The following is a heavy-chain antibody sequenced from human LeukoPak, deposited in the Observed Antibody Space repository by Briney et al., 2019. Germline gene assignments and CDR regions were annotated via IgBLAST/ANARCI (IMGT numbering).Heavy chain of an antibody. CDR2: ITSSSDYI. Sequence: GGCLRLSCAASGFTFRSFTMNWVRQAPGKGLEWLSSITSSSDYIYYADSVKGRFTISRDNAKSSLYLQMSSLRAEDTAVYYCAIIVGATTNDYWGQGTLVTVSS. D-gene: IGHD1-26*01. J-gene: IGHJ4*02. V-gene: IGHV3-21*01. CDR1: GFTFRSFT. CDR3: AIIVGATTNDY.